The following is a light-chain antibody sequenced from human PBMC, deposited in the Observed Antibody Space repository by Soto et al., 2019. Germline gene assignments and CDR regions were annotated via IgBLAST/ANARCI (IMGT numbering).Light chain of an antibody. CDR2: AAS. CDR3: QKYNSARSP. CDR1: QGIRND. Sequence: VRGRINKNCRASQGIRNDLGWYQQKPGKVPKLLIYAASSLQSGVPSRFIGSGSGTDFTLTIGVLQLLHVASYYCQKYNSARSPVGQGTKVDIK. V-gene: IGKV1-27*01. J-gene: IGKJ1*01.